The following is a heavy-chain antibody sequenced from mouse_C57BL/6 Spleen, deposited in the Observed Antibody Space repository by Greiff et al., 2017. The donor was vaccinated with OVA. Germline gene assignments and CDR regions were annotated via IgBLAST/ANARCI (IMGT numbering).Heavy chain of an antibody. CDR2: ISSGSSTI. Sequence: EVKLVESGGGLVKPGGSLKLSCAASGFTFSDYGMHWVRQAPEKGLEWVAYISSGSSTIYYADTVKGRFTISRDNAKNTLFLQMTSLRFEDTAMYYCARRDYYGSSSWAMDYWGQGTSVTVSS. CDR3: ARRDYYGSSSWAMDY. V-gene: IGHV5-17*01. D-gene: IGHD1-1*01. CDR1: GFTFSDYG. J-gene: IGHJ4*01.